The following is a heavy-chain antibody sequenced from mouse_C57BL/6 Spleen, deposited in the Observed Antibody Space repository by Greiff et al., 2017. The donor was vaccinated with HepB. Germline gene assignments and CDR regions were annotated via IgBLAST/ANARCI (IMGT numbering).Heavy chain of an antibody. J-gene: IGHJ4*01. CDR1: GYTFTDYE. Sequence: SGAELVRPGASVTLSCKASGYTFTDYEMHWVKQTPVHGLEWIGAIDPETGGTAYNQKFKGKAILTADKSSSTAYMELRSLTSEDSAVYYSHYYGSSYYYAMDYWGQGTSVTVSS. CDR2: IDPETGGT. V-gene: IGHV1-15*01. D-gene: IGHD1-1*01. CDR3: HYYGSSYYYAMDY.